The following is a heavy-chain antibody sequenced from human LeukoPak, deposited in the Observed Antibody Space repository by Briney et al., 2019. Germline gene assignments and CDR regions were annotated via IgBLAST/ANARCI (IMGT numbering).Heavy chain of an antibody. D-gene: IGHD1-14*01. CDR3: ARGPDAGDDYFDN. CDR1: GFTFSSYW. CDR2: MNSDGRST. J-gene: IGHJ4*02. Sequence: GGSLRLSCAASGFTFSSYWMHWVRQVPGKGLVWVSRMNSDGRSTSYADSVTGRFTIARDNAENTLYLQMNTLRAEDTAVYYCARGPDAGDDYFDNWGQGTLVTVSS. V-gene: IGHV3-74*01.